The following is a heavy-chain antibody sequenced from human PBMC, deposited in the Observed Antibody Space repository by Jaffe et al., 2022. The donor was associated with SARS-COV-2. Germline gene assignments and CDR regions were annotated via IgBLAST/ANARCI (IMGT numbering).Heavy chain of an antibody. J-gene: IGHJ4*02. D-gene: IGHD3-22*01. CDR1: GFTFSSYA. CDR2: ISYDGSNK. Sequence: QVQLVESGGGVVQPGRSLRLSCAASGFTFSSYAMHWVRQAPGKGLEWVAVISYDGSNKYYADSVKGRFTISRDNSKNTLYLQMNSLRAEDTAVYYCARESVRAAMIVMVIRGRYFDYWGQGTLVTVSS. CDR3: ARESVRAAMIVMVIRGRYFDY. V-gene: IGHV3-30*04.